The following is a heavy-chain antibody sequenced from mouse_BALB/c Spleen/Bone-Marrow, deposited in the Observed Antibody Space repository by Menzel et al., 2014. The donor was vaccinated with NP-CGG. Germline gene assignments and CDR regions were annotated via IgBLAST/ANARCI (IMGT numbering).Heavy chain of an antibody. CDR3: TRWDGNYGWFAY. V-gene: IGHV1-15*01. CDR1: GYTFTDYE. J-gene: IGHJ3*01. Sequence: QVQLQQSGAELVRPGASVTLSCKASGYTFTDYEMHWVKQTPVHGLAWIGAIDPETGGTAYNQKFKGKATLTADKSSSTAYMELRSLTSEDSAVYYCTRWDGNYGWFAYWGQGTLVTVSA. D-gene: IGHD2-1*01. CDR2: IDPETGGT.